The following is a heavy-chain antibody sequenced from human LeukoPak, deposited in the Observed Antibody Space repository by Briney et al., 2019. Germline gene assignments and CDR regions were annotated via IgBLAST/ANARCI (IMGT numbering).Heavy chain of an antibody. J-gene: IGHJ3*02. CDR3: ASRYSSGRLTFNI. CDR2: IYYSGST. Sequence: SETLSLTCTVSGGSISSGDYYWSWIRQPPGRGLVWIGYIYYSGSTYYNPSLKSRVTISVDTSKNQFSLKLSSVTAADTAVYYCASRYSSGRLTFNIWGQGTMVTVSS. V-gene: IGHV4-30-4*01. CDR1: GGSISSGDYY. D-gene: IGHD6-19*01.